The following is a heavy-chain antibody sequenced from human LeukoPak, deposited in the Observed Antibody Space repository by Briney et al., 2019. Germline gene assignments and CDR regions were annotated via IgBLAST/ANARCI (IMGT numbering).Heavy chain of an antibody. CDR3: ARDRPWFGEFPIY. D-gene: IGHD3-10*01. CDR1: GFTFSSYW. V-gene: IGHV3-7*01. CDR2: IKQDGSEK. Sequence: GGSLRLSCAASGFTFSSYWMSWVRQAPGKGLEWVANIKQDGSEKYYVDSVKGRFTISRDNAKNSLYLQMNSLSAEDTAVYYCARDRPWFGEFPIYWGQGTLVTVSS. J-gene: IGHJ4*02.